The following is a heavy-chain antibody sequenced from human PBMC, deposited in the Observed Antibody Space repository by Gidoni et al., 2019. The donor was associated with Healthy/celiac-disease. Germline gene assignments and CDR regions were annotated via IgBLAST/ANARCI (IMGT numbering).Heavy chain of an antibody. D-gene: IGHD3-16*02. CDR2: INHSGST. CDR1: GGSFSGYY. J-gene: IGHJ4*02. V-gene: IGHV4-34*02. CDR3: ARFGDYVWGSYRYSPRYFDY. Sequence: QVQLQQWGAGLLKPSETLSLICAVYGGSFSGYYWSWIRQPPGKGLEWIGEINHSGSTNYNPSLKSRVTISVDMSKNQFSLKLRSVTAADTAVYYCARFGDYVWGSYRYSPRYFDYWGQGTLVTVSS.